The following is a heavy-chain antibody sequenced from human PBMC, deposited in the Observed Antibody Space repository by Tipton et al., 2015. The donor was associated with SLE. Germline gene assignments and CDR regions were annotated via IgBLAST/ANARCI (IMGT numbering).Heavy chain of an antibody. CDR2: INHRGST. CDR1: GGPFSIYY. CDR3: ARGEREVDY. D-gene: IGHD1-26*01. Sequence: LRLSCAVYGGPFSIYYWSWIRQPPGKGLEWIGDINHRGSTNYNPSLKSRVTISVDTSKNQFSLKLHSVTAADTAVYYCARGEREVDYWGQGTLVTVSS. V-gene: IGHV4-34*01. J-gene: IGHJ4*02.